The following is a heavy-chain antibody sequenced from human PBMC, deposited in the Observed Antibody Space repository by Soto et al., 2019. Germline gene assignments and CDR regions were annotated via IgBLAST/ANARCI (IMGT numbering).Heavy chain of an antibody. Sequence: QVTLKESGPVLVKPTETLTLTCTVSGFSLSNARMGVSWIRQPPGKALEWLAHIFSNDEKSYSTSLKSRLTISKXXSXSXXVLTMTNMDPVDTATYYCARIFGYCISSSCYAFDYWGQGTLVTVSS. CDR3: ARIFGYCISSSCYAFDY. D-gene: IGHD2-2*03. V-gene: IGHV2-26*01. J-gene: IGHJ4*02. CDR2: IFSNDEK. CDR1: GFSLSNARMG.